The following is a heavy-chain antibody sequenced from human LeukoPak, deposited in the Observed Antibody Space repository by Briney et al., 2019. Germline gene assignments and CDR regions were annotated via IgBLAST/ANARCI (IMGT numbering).Heavy chain of an antibody. V-gene: IGHV4-59*01. CDR3: AREKRITMVRGAMGDAFDI. D-gene: IGHD3-10*01. CDR2: IYYSGST. Sequence: PSETLSLTCTVSGGSISSYYWSWIRQPPGKGLEWIGYIYYSGSTNYNPSLKSRVTISVDTSKNQFSLKLSSVTAADTAVYYCAREKRITMVRGAMGDAFDIWGQGTMVTVSS. J-gene: IGHJ3*02. CDR1: GGSISSYY.